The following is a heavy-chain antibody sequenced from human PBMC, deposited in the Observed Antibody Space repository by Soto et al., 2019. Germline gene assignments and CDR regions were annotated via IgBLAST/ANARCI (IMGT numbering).Heavy chain of an antibody. CDR2: LSGNGGST. CDR3: ARPISNSSPYYYYFGMDV. D-gene: IGHD6-6*01. V-gene: IGHV3-23*01. Sequence: EVQLLESGGDLVQPGGSLRLSCAASGFTFSSYAMTWVRQGPGKGLEWVSSLSGNGGSTYYADSMKGRFTISRDNSKNTLYLQMNSLRAEDTAVYYCARPISNSSPYYYYFGMDVWGQGTTVTVSS. CDR1: GFTFSSYA. J-gene: IGHJ6*02.